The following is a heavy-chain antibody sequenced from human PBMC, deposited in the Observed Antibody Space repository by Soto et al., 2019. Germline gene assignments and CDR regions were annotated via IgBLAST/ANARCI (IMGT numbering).Heavy chain of an antibody. CDR1: GYTFTSYA. J-gene: IGHJ5*02. Sequence: QVPLVQSGAEVKKPGASVKVSCKASGYTFTSYAMHWVRQAPGQRLEWMGWINAGNGNTKYSQKFQGRVTITRDTSASTAYMELSSLRSEDTAVYYCARDPSRYDILTGWKKGENWFDPWGQGTLVTVSS. D-gene: IGHD3-9*01. CDR2: INAGNGNT. V-gene: IGHV1-3*01. CDR3: ARDPSRYDILTGWKKGENWFDP.